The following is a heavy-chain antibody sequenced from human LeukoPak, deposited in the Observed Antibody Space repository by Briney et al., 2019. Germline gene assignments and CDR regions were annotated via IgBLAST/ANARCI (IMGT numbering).Heavy chain of an antibody. D-gene: IGHD1-1*01. V-gene: IGHV3-23*01. CDR1: GFTFGSYA. Sequence: PGGSLRLSCAASGFTFGSYAMSWVRQAPGKGLEWVSTISGSGGSTYYADSVKGRFTISRDNSKNTLYLQMDSLRVEDTAVYYCAKIIVGTIYPFAYWGQGTLVTVSS. J-gene: IGHJ4*02. CDR2: ISGSGGST. CDR3: AKIIVGTIYPFAY.